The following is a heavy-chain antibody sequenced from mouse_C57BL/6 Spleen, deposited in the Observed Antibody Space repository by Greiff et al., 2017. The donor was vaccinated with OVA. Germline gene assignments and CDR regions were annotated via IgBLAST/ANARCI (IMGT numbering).Heavy chain of an antibody. CDR2: INPNNGGT. CDR3: ARWLLREYFDV. Sequence: VQLKESGPELVKPGASVKIPCKASGYTFTDYNMDWVKQSHGKSLEWLGDINPNNGGTIYNQKFKGKATLTVDKSASTAYMELRSLTSEDTAVYYCARWLLREYFDVWGTGTTVTVAS. CDR1: GYTFTDYN. V-gene: IGHV1-18*01. J-gene: IGHJ1*03. D-gene: IGHD2-3*01.